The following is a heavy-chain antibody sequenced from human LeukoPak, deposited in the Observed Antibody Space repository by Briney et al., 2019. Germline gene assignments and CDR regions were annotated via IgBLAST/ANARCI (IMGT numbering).Heavy chain of an antibody. J-gene: IGHJ4*02. Sequence: SETLSLTCAVYGGSFSGYYWSWIRQPPGKGLEWIGEINHSGSTNYNPSLKSRVTGSVDTSKNQFSLKLSSVTAADTAVYYCARGGGSYYSDYWGQGTLVTVSS. CDR3: ARGGGSYYSDY. CDR1: GGSFSGYY. D-gene: IGHD1-26*01. CDR2: INHSGST. V-gene: IGHV4-34*01.